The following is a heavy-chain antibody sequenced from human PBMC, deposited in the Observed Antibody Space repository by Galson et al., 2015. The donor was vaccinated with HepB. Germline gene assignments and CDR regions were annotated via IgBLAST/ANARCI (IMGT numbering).Heavy chain of an antibody. CDR1: GFTFSNAW. CDR2: IKSKTDGGTT. J-gene: IGHJ5*02. CDR3: TTELRFLEVYWFDP. D-gene: IGHD3-3*01. Sequence: SLRLSCAASGFTFSNAWMSWVRQAPGKGLEWVGRIKSKTDGGTTDYAAPVKGRFTISRDDSKNTLYLQMNSLKTEDTAVYYCTTELRFLEVYWFDPWGQRTLVTVSS. V-gene: IGHV3-15*01.